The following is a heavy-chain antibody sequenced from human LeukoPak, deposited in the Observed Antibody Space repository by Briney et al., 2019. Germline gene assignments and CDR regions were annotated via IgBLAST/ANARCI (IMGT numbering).Heavy chain of an antibody. D-gene: IGHD3-3*01. CDR1: GGSFSGYY. CDR2: INHSGST. V-gene: IGHV4-34*01. Sequence: SETLSLTCAVYGGSFSGYYWSWIRQPPGKGLEWIGEINHSGSTNYNPSLKSRVTISVDTSKNQFSLKLSSVTAADTAVYYCARGHLYYDFWSGYYYWGQGTLVTVSS. J-gene: IGHJ4*02. CDR3: ARGHLYYDFWSGYYY.